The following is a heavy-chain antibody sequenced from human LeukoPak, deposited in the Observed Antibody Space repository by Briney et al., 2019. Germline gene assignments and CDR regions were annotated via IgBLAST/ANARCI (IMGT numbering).Heavy chain of an antibody. CDR3: AREVSSWSGFFDY. D-gene: IGHD6-13*01. CDR2: IWYDGSNK. CDR1: GFTFSSYG. V-gene: IGHV3-33*01. Sequence: GRSLRLSCAASGFTFSSYGMHWVRQAPGKGLEWVAVIWYDGSNKYYADSVKGRFAISRDNSKNTLYLQMNSLRAEDTAVYYCAREVSSWSGFFDYWGQGTLVTVSS. J-gene: IGHJ4*02.